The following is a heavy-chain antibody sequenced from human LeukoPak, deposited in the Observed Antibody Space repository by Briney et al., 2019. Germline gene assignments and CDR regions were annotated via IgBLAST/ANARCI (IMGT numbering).Heavy chain of an antibody. Sequence: SVKVSCKASGGTFSSYAISWVRQAPGQGLEWMGGIIPIFGTANYAQKFQGRVTITVDESTSTAYMELSSLRSEDTAVYYCARGDYDFWSGYYTQLASWGQGTLVTVSS. CDR3: ARGDYDFWSGYYTQLAS. J-gene: IGHJ5*02. D-gene: IGHD3-3*01. V-gene: IGHV1-69*01. CDR1: GGTFSSYA. CDR2: IIPIFGTA.